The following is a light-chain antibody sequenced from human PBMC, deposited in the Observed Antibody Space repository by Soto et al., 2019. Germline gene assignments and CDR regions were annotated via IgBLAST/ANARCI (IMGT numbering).Light chain of an antibody. J-gene: IGKJ1*01. Sequence: GDRVTITCRASQSIRSWLAWYQQKPGKAPKFLIYDASNLDSRLPPLCSGGWSRTVFTLTSSILHSEDAADYCWQQYANWAETFGQGTKVDIK. CDR2: DAS. V-gene: IGKV1-5*01. CDR3: QQYANWAET. CDR1: QSIRSW.